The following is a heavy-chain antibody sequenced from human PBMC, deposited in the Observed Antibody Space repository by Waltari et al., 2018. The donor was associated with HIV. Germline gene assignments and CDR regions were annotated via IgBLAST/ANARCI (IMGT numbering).Heavy chain of an antibody. V-gene: IGHV4-4*07. CDR1: GGSFSSYY. CDR2: IYSSGRT. D-gene: IGHD3-10*01. Sequence: QVQLQESGPGLVRPSETLSLTCTVSGGSFSSYYWSWIRQPAGKGLEWIGHIYSSGRTNYNPSLKSRVTMSVDTYNYHFSLRLNSVTAADTAVYYCVRSLWFGDIRWFDPWGQGTLVTVSS. CDR3: VRSLWFGDIRWFDP. J-gene: IGHJ5*02.